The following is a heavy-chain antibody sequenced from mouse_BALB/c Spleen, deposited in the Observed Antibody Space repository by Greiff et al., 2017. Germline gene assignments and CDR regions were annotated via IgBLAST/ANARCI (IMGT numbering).Heavy chain of an antibody. CDR2: ISYSGST. CDR1: GDSITSGY. V-gene: IGHV3-8*02. D-gene: IGHD4-1*02. J-gene: IGHJ3*01. Sequence: EVKLVESGPSLVKPSQTLSLTCSVTGDSITSGYWNWIRKFPGNKLEYMGYISYSGSTYYNPSLKSRISITRDTSKNQYYLQLNSVTTEDTATYYCARGEDYRNWDALFAYWGQGTLVTVSA. CDR3: ARGEDYRNWDALFAY.